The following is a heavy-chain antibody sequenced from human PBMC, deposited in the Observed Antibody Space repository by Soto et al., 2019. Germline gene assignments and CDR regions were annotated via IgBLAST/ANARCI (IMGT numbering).Heavy chain of an antibody. CDR1: GGSISSSSYY. J-gene: IGHJ6*02. CDR3: ARRWDSSSSGSYYYGMDF. Sequence: SETLSLTCTVSGGSISSSSYYWGWIRQPPGKGLEWIGSIYYSGSTYYNPSLKSRVTISVDTSKNQFSLKLSSVTAADTAVYYCARRWDSSSSGSYYYGMDFWGQGTSVTVSS. CDR2: IYYSGST. V-gene: IGHV4-39*01. D-gene: IGHD6-6*01.